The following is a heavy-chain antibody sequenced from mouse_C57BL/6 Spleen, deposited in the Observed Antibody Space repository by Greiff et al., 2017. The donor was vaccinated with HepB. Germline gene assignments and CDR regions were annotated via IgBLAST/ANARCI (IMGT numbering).Heavy chain of an antibody. J-gene: IGHJ4*01. CDR3: ARSFITTVDAMDY. CDR1: GYTFTDYN. V-gene: IGHV1-22*01. D-gene: IGHD1-2*01. CDR2: INPNNGGT. Sequence: EVKLMESGPELVKPGASVKMSCKASGYTFTDYNMHWVKQSHGKSLEWIGYINPNNGGTSYNQKFKGKATLTVNKSSSTAYMELRSLTSEDSAVYYCARSFITTVDAMDYWGQGTSVTVSS.